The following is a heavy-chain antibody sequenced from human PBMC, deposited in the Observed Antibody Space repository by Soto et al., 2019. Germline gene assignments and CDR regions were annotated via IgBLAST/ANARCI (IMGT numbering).Heavy chain of an antibody. V-gene: IGHV3-48*01. D-gene: IGHD3-22*01. CDR3: AKVADSGDYTVDR. J-gene: IGHJ5*02. CDR2: IRRHTSVT. CDR1: GLTLSTSS. Sequence: EVQLVESGGMLVQPGGSLRLSCAASGLTLSTSSMNWVRQAPGKGLEWISYIRRHTSVTAYADSVKGRFTISRDSAKNSLYLQMYSLRVEDTAVYYCAKVADSGDYTVDRWGQGTVVTVSS.